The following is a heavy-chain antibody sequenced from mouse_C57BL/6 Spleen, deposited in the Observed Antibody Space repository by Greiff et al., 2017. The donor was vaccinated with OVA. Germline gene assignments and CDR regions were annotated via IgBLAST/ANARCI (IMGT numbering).Heavy chain of an antibody. CDR3: TRADGAWFAY. CDR2: IRNKANNHAT. CDR1: GFTFSDAW. J-gene: IGHJ3*01. V-gene: IGHV6-6*01. Sequence: EVKLMESGGGLVQPGGSMKPSCAASGFTFSDAWMDWVRQSPEKGLEWVAEIRNKANNHATYYAESVKGRFTISRDDSKSSVYLQMNSLRAEDTGIYYCTRADGAWFAYWGQGTLVTVSA.